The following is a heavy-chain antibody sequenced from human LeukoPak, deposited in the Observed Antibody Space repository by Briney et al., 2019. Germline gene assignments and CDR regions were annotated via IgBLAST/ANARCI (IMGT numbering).Heavy chain of an antibody. CDR1: GGSINSGDSY. CDR3: ARDRSASYYLYYGLDV. CDR2: IHYSGTT. V-gene: IGHV4-30-4*01. D-gene: IGHD2-2*01. J-gene: IGHJ6*02. Sequence: PSETLSLTCTVSGGSINSGDSYWTWIRQPPGKGLEWIGYIHYSGTTYYNPSLKSRVTIPVATSKNQFSLKVNSVTAADTAVYYCARDRSASYYLYYGLDVWGQGTTVTVSS.